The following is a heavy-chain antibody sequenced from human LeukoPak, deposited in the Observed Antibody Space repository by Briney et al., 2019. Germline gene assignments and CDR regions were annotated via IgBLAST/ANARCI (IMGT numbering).Heavy chain of an antibody. D-gene: IGHD6-13*01. V-gene: IGHV1-2*04. J-gene: IGHJ5*02. CDR3: ARDAKYSSSWVYDP. CDR1: GYTFTGYY. Sequence: ASVKVSCKASGYTFTGYYMHWVRQAPGQGLEWMGWNNPNSGGTNYAQKFQGWVTMTRDTSISTAYMELSRLRSDDTAVYYCARDAKYSSSWVYDPWGQGTLVTVSS. CDR2: NNPNSGGT.